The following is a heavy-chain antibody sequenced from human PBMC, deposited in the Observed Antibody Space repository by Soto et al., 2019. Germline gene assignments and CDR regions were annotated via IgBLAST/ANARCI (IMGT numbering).Heavy chain of an antibody. CDR2: ISGYNGDT. D-gene: IGHD3-10*01. Sequence: QVQLVQSGAEVKKPGASVRVSCKAFDYTFTNFGISWVRQAPGRGLEWMGWISGYNGDTTYAQKFQGRVTMTTDTFTTTAYLELMRLTSDDTAVYYCARDPQSLWFGELKKGVDYWRQVTLVTVAS. J-gene: IGHJ4*02. CDR3: ARDPQSLWFGELKKGVDY. V-gene: IGHV1-18*01. CDR1: DYTFTNFG.